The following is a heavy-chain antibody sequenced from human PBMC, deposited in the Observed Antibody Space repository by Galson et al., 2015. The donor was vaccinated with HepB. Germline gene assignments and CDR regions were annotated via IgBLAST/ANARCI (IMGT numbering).Heavy chain of an antibody. V-gene: IGHV3-48*04. Sequence: SLRLSCAASGFTFSSYSMNWVRQAPGKGLEWVSYISSSSSTIYYADSVKGRFTISRDNAKNSLYLQMNSLRAEDTAVYYCARGPPTSAVAGIYYYYYYGMDVWGQGTTVTVSS. CDR1: GFTFSSYS. CDR2: ISSSSSTI. J-gene: IGHJ6*02. CDR3: ARGPPTSAVAGIYYYYYYGMDV. D-gene: IGHD6-19*01.